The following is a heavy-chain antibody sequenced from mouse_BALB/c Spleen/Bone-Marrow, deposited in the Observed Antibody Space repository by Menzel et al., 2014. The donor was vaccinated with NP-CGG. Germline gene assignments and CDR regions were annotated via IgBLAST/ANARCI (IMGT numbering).Heavy chain of an antibody. D-gene: IGHD2-14*01. V-gene: IGHV1S130*01. J-gene: IGHJ2*01. Sequence: QVQLQQSGSALVRPRASVKLSCKASGYTFTNSWIHWAKQRPGQGLEWIGEIHPNSGNTNYNEKFKGKATLTADISSSTAYVDLSSLTSEDSAVYYCARHHRYAYCFDYWGQGTTLTVSS. CDR1: GYTFTNSW. CDR2: IHPNSGNT. CDR3: ARHHRYAYCFDY.